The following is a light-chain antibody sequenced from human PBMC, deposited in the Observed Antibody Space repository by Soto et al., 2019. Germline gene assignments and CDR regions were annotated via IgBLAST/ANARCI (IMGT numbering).Light chain of an antibody. J-gene: IGKJ1*01. Sequence: DVQMTQSPSSLSASLGDRVTITCRASQGVSTFLAWFQQKPGKAPKSLIHFASSLQSGVPSRFSGSGSGTEFTLTISSLQPDDFATYYCQQYNTFWPFGQGTKVDI. V-gene: IGKV1-16*01. CDR2: FAS. CDR3: QQYNTFWP. CDR1: QGVSTF.